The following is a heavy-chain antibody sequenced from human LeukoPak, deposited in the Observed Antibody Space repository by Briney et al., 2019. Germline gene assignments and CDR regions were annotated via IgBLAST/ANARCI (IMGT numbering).Heavy chain of an antibody. CDR3: ARGGVASYYDSSGYFDY. CDR1: GFTFSSYG. Sequence: GGSLRLSCAASGFTFSSYGMHWVRQAPGKGLEWVAVISYDGSNKYYADSVKGRFTIPRDNSKYTLYLQMNSLRAEDTAVYYCARGGVASYYDSSGYFDYWGQGTLVTVSS. J-gene: IGHJ4*02. D-gene: IGHD3-22*01. V-gene: IGHV3-30*19. CDR2: ISYDGSNK.